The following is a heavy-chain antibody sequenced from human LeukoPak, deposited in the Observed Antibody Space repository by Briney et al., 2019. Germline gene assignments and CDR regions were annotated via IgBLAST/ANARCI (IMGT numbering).Heavy chain of an antibody. Sequence: LSLTCAVSGGSISSSNWWSWIRQPPGKGLEWVAVISYDGSNKYYADSVKGRFTISRDNSKNTLYLQMNSLRAEDTAVYYCARDTNDYDFWSGYYPNFDYWGQGTLVTVSS. J-gene: IGHJ4*02. D-gene: IGHD3-3*01. CDR3: ARDTNDYDFWSGYYPNFDY. V-gene: IGHV3-30*03. CDR1: GGSISSSN. CDR2: ISYDGSNK.